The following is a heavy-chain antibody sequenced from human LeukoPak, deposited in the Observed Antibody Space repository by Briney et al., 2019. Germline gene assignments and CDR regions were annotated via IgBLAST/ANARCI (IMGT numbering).Heavy chain of an antibody. CDR2: IIPIFGTA. Sequence: SVKVSCKASGGTFSSYAISWVRQAPGQGLEWMGGIIPIFGTANYAQKFQGRVTITEDESTSTAYMELSSLRSEDTAVYYCARARDSGAGARVYFQHWGQGTLVTVS. V-gene: IGHV1-69*01. CDR3: ARARDSGAGARVYFQH. CDR1: GGTFSSYA. D-gene: IGHD5-12*01. J-gene: IGHJ1*01.